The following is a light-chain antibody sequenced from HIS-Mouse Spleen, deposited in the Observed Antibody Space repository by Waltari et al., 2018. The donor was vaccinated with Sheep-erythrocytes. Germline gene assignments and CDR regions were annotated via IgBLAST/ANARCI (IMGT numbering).Light chain of an antibody. V-gene: IGKV4-1*01. CDR2: WAS. CDR3: QQYYSTPFT. J-gene: IGKJ3*01. CDR1: QSVLYSSNNKNY. Sequence: DIVMTQSPDSLAVSLGVRATINCKSSQSVLYSSNNKNYLAWYQQKPGQPPKLLIYWASTRESGVPDRFSGSGSGTDFTLTISSLQAEDVAVHYCQQYYSTPFTFGPGTKVDIK.